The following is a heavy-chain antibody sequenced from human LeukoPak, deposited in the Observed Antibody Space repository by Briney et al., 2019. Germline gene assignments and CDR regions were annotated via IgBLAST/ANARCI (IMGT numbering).Heavy chain of an antibody. CDR2: ISGRDGST. CDR1: GFTLSSYA. J-gene: IGHJ4*02. D-gene: IGHD3-10*01. Sequence: GGSLRLSCAASGFTLSSYAMSWVRQAPGKGLDWVSGISGRDGSTYYADSVKGRFTISRDNSKNTLYLQMNSLRAKDTAIYYCARSGGSYWYWGQGTLVTVSS. CDR3: ARSGGSYWY. V-gene: IGHV3-23*01.